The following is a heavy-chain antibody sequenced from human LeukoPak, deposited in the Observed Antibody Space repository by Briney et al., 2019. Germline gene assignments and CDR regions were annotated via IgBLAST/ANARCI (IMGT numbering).Heavy chain of an antibody. CDR2: ISSSATTI. CDR3: ARGLGGYSSNYMDF. V-gene: IGHV3-48*03. J-gene: IGHJ6*03. Sequence: AGGSLRLSCAASGFTFSSYEMNWVRQAPGKGLEWISYISSSATTIHYADSVKGRFTISRDNAKNSLYLQMNSLRVEDTAVYYCARGLGGYSSNYMDFWGKGTTVTVSS. D-gene: IGHD5-18*01. CDR1: GFTFSSYE.